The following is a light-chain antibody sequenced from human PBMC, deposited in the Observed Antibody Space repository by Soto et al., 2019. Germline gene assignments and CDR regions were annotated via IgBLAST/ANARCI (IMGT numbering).Light chain of an antibody. CDR2: EVS. J-gene: IGLJ1*01. CDR1: SSDVGCYNY. V-gene: IGLV2-8*01. CDR3: SSYAGRNNFV. Sequence: QSALTQPTSASGSPGQSVTISCTGTSSDVGCYNYVSWYQQHPGKAPKLMIYEVSKRPSGVPDRFSGSKSGNTASLTVSGLQAEDEADYYCSSYAGRNNFVFGTGTKHTVL.